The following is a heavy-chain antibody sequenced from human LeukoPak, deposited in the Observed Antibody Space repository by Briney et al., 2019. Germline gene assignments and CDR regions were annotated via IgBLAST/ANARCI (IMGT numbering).Heavy chain of an antibody. V-gene: IGHV3-23*01. Sequence: GGSLRLSCAASGFTFSSYAVSWVRQAPGKGLEWVSTISGSDDSTYYADSVRGRFTISRDNSKNTLYVQMNSLRAEDTAVYYCAKARSLGVTPAINYWGQGTLVTVSS. J-gene: IGHJ4*02. CDR3: AKARSLGVTPAINY. CDR2: ISGSDDST. D-gene: IGHD2-2*02. CDR1: GFTFSSYA.